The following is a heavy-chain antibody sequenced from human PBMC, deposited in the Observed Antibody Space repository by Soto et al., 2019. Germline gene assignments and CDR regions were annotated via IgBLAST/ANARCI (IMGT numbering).Heavy chain of an antibody. CDR2: IFYSGGT. V-gene: IGHV4-59*01. CDR1: GDSISTYY. CDR3: ARLQLVQKVIDY. Sequence: ETLSLTCTVSGDSISTYYWSWIRQPPGKGLQWIGYIFYSGGTAYNPSLKSRVTISLDMSKKQISLKLSSVTTADTATYFCARLQLVQKVIDYWGQGTLVTVAS. J-gene: IGHJ4*02. D-gene: IGHD1-1*01.